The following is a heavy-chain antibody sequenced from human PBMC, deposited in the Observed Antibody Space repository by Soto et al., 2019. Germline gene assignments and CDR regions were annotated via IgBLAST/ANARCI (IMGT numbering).Heavy chain of an antibody. Sequence: QVQLVQSGAEVKKPGASVKVSCKASGYTFTSYGISWARQAPGQGLEWMGWISAYNGNTNYAQKRQGRVTRTTDTPARTAYMELRSLRSDDTAVYYCARDHLPIVVVTAIPGYWGQGTLVTVSS. CDR2: ISAYNGNT. V-gene: IGHV1-18*01. J-gene: IGHJ4*02. CDR1: GYTFTSYG. CDR3: ARDHLPIVVVTAIPGY. D-gene: IGHD2-21*02.